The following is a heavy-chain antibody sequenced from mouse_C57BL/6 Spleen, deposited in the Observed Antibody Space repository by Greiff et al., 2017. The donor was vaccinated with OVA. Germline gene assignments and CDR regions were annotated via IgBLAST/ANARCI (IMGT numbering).Heavy chain of an antibody. V-gene: IGHV1-80*01. CDR3: ARGAPTVVGYYAMDY. CDR2: LYPGDGDT. J-gene: IGHJ4*01. D-gene: IGHD1-1*01. CDR1: GYAFSSYW. Sequence: VQLQQSGAELVKPGASVKISCKASGYAFSSYWMNWVKQRPGTGLEWIGQLYPGDGDTNYNGKLKGKVTLTADKSTSTAYIQLSSRTSEDSTVNFCARGAPTVVGYYAMDYWGQGTSVTVSS.